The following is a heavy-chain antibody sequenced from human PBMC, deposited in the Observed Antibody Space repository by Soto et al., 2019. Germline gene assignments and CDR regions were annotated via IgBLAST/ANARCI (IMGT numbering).Heavy chain of an antibody. CDR1: GFTFSDHY. Sequence: EVQLVESGGGLVQPGGSLRLSCAASGFTFSDHYMDWVRQAPGKGLEWVGRSRNKANSYTTQYAASVKGRFTISRDDSKNSLYLQMNSLKTEDTAVYDCASGDDGVARHWGQGTLGTVSS. J-gene: IGHJ1*01. V-gene: IGHV3-72*01. D-gene: IGHD3-10*01. CDR3: ASGDDGVARH. CDR2: SRNKANSYTT.